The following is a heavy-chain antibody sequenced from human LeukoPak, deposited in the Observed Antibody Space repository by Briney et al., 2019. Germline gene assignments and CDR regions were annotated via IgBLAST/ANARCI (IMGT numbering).Heavy chain of an antibody. Sequence: ASVKVSCKASGYTFTGYYIHWVRQGPGQGLELMGCLNPNTGGTNYAKKFQGRVTMTRDTSISTAYVELGRLSSDDTAVYYCARGDGSGNSYGLIHDHWGQGTLVIVSS. CDR2: LNPNTGGT. CDR1: GYTFTGYY. V-gene: IGHV1-2*02. D-gene: IGHD3-10*01. J-gene: IGHJ4*02. CDR3: ARGDGSGNSYGLIHDH.